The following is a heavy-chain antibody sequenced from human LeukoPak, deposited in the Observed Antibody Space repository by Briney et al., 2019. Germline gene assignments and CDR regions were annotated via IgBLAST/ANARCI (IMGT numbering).Heavy chain of an antibody. CDR1: GFTFDDYG. V-gene: IGHV3-20*04. J-gene: IGHJ6*03. CDR2: INWNGGST. D-gene: IGHD1-26*01. CDR3: ARTRKLVGATWITYYYYMDV. Sequence: PGGSLRLSCAASGFTFDDYGMSWVRQAPGKGLEWVSGINWNGGSTGYADSVKGRFTISRDNAKNSLYLQMNSLRAEDTALYYCARTRKLVGATWITYYYYMDVWGKGTTVTVSS.